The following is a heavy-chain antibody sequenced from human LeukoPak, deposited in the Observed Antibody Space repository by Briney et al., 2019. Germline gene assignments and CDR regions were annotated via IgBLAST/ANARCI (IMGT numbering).Heavy chain of an antibody. V-gene: IGHV4-34*01. CDR3: ALGYCSSTSCQRDNWFDP. CDR2: INHSGST. D-gene: IGHD2-2*01. Sequence: SETLSLTCAVYGGSFSGYYWSWIRQPPGKGLEWIGEINHSGSTNYNPSLKSRVTISVDTSKNQFSLKLSSVTAADMAVYYCALGYCSSTSCQRDNWFDPWGQGTLVTVSS. CDR1: GGSFSGYY. J-gene: IGHJ5*02.